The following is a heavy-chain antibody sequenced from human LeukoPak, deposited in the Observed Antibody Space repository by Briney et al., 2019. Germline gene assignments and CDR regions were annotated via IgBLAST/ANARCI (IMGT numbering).Heavy chain of an antibody. V-gene: IGHV4-30-4*08. CDR3: ARSHNNWFDP. Sequence: SETLSLTCTVSGGSISSGDCYWSWIRQPPGKGLEWIGYIYYSGSAYYNPSLKSRVTISVDTSKNQFSLKLSSVTAADTAVYYCARSHNNWFDPWGQGTLVTVSS. J-gene: IGHJ5*02. CDR2: IYYSGSA. CDR1: GGSISSGDCY.